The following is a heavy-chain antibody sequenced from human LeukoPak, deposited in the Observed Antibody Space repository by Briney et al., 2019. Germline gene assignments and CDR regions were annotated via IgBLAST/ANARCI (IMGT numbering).Heavy chain of an antibody. CDR3: AKGRKEYTSSPDCDY. CDR1: GFTFNNYG. V-gene: IGHV3-30*02. D-gene: IGHD6-6*01. J-gene: IGHJ4*02. CDR2: IRFDGGSQ. Sequence: PGGSLRLSCAASGFTFNNYGMHWVRQAPGKGLEWLAYIRFDGGSQFYADSVKGRFTISRDNSKNTVYVQVNSLRAEDTAVYYCAKGRKEYTSSPDCDYWGQGTLVTVSS.